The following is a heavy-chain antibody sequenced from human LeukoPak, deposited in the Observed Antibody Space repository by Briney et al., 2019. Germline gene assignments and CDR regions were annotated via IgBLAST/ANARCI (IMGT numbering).Heavy chain of an antibody. Sequence: GGSLRLSCAVSGFTVSSNYMSWVRQPPGKGLEWVSVIYSGGSTYYADSVKGRFTISRDNSKNTLYLQMNSLRAEDTAVYYCAKDPRSRITIFGVVIPPYYFDYWGQGTLVTVSS. CDR1: GFTVSSNY. CDR2: IYSGGST. V-gene: IGHV3-53*01. CDR3: AKDPRSRITIFGVVIPPYYFDY. D-gene: IGHD3-3*01. J-gene: IGHJ4*02.